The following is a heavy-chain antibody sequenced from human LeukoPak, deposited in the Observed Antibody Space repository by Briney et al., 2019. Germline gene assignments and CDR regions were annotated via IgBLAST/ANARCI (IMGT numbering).Heavy chain of an antibody. CDR3: ARRAYSAAYWKHFDY. CDR1: DGSISSGSDY. CDR2: IYYHENT. D-gene: IGHD1-1*01. V-gene: IGHV4-39*02. J-gene: IGHJ4*02. Sequence: SETLSLTCTVPDGSISSGSDYWGWIRQAPGKGLEWIGSIYYHENTYYNSSLKSRVTISVNTSKNHFSLKLNSVTDADTAVYFCARRAYSAAYWKHFDYWGQGTLVTVSS.